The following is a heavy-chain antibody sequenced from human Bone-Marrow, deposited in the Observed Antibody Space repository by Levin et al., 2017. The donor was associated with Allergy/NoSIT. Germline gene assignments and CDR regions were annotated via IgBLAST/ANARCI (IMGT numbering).Heavy chain of an antibody. J-gene: IGHJ5*02. CDR1: GGTLSSYA. CDR3: STTGATGDWFDP. V-gene: IGHV1-69*13. CDR2: ITPVYGTT. Sequence: SVKVSCRSSGGTLSSYAVSWVRQAPGQGLEWMGTITPVYGTTNYAQKLQGRVTLTADESTSTAYMELTSLRSEDTAVYYCSTTGATGDWFDPWGQGTLVTVSS.